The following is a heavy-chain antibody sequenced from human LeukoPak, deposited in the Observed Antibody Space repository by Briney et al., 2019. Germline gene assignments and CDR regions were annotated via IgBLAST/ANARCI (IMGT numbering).Heavy chain of an antibody. CDR2: ISGSGGST. D-gene: IGHD6-6*01. CDR3: AKAPMYSSSVLLDY. V-gene: IGHV3-23*01. CDR1: GFTFSSYA. J-gene: IGHJ4*02. Sequence: GGSLRLSCAASGFTFSSYAMSWVRQAPGKGLEWVSAISGSGGSTYYADSVKGRFTISRDNSKNTLYLQMNSLRAEDTAVYYCAKAPMYSSSVLLDYWGQGTLVTVSS.